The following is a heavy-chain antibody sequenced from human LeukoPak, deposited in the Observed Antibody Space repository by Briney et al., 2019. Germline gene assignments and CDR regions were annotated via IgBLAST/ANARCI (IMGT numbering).Heavy chain of an antibody. J-gene: IGHJ4*02. D-gene: IGHD3-10*01. Sequence: SETLSLTCTVSGDSIRSGGYYWRSIPQHPGKGLERLGYIYYRGGISYYNPCLKSRVTISVDTSKNQFSLKLSSVTAAATAVYYCAGLQGLSSRPFDYRGQGTLGTVSS. CDR1: GDSIRSGGYY. V-gene: IGHV4-31*03. CDR3: AGLQGLSSRPFDY. CDR2: IYYRGGIS.